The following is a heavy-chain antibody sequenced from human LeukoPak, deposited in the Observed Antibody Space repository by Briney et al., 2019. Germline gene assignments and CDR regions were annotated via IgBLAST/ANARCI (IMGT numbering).Heavy chain of an antibody. CDR3: ARGRVRGYGSGRLDAFDT. J-gene: IGHJ3*02. CDR2: INHSGST. Sequence: SETLSLTCAVYGGSFSGYYWSWIRQPPGKGLEWIGEINHSGSTNYNPSLKSRVTISVDTSKNQFSLKLSSVTAADTAVYYCARGRVRGYGSGRLDAFDTWGQGTMVTVSS. CDR1: GGSFSGYY. D-gene: IGHD3-10*01. V-gene: IGHV4-34*01.